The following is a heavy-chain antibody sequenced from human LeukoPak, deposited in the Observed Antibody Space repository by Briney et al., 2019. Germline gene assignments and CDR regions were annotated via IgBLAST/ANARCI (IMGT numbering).Heavy chain of an antibody. CDR2: IYYSGST. CDR1: GGSISSSSYY. D-gene: IGHD5-24*01. Sequence: PSETLSLTCTVSGGSISSSSYYWGWIRQPPGKGLEWIASIYYSGSTYYNPSLKSRVTISVDTSKNQFSLKLSSVTAADTAVYYCARRGWLPLYFDYWGQGTLVTVSS. V-gene: IGHV4-39*01. J-gene: IGHJ4*02. CDR3: ARRGWLPLYFDY.